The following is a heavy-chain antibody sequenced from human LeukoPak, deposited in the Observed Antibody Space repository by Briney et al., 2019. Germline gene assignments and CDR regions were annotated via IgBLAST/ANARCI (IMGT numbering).Heavy chain of an antibody. CDR2: SNAGNGNT. CDR1: GYTFTSYA. J-gene: IGHJ4*02. CDR3: ARGGYSSSWPLDY. D-gene: IGHD6-13*01. V-gene: IGHV1-3*02. Sequence: ASVKVSCKASGYTFTSYAMHWVRQAPGQRLEWMGWSNAGNGNTKYSQEFQGRVTITRDTSASTAYTELSSLRSEDMAVYYCARGGYSSSWPLDYWGQGTLVTVSS.